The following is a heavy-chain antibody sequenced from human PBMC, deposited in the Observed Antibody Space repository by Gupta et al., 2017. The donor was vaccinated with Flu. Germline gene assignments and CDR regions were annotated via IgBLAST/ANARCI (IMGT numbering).Heavy chain of an antibody. J-gene: IGHJ4*02. Sequence: SWVRQAPGKGLEWVSAISGSGGSTYYADSVKGRFTISRDNSKNTLYLQMNSLRAEDTAVYYCAKDNTIFGVVIGDYYFDYWGQGTLVTVSS. D-gene: IGHD3-3*01. CDR2: ISGSGGST. CDR3: AKDNTIFGVVIGDYYFDY. V-gene: IGHV3-23*01.